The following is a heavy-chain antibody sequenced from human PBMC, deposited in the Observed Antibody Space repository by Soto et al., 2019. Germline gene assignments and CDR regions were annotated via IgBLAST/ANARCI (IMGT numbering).Heavy chain of an antibody. Sequence: GASVKVSCKASGYTFTSYDMYWVRQATGQGLEWMGWMNPNTGNSGYAQKCQGRVTVTSDTSINTVQMELSSLRSEDTAVYYCARRAETNGWNGFGADKYYFDFWGQGTLVTVSS. CDR2: MNPNTGNS. CDR3: ARRAETNGWNGFGADKYYFDF. CDR1: GYTFTSYD. J-gene: IGHJ4*02. D-gene: IGHD1-1*01. V-gene: IGHV1-8*01.